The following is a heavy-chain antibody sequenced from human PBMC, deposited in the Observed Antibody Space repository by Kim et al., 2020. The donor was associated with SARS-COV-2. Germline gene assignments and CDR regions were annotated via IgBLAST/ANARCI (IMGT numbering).Heavy chain of an antibody. D-gene: IGHD3-10*01. J-gene: IGHJ6*02. CDR1: GFNFDEYA. CDR3: ARTSGSYYFYAMDV. Sequence: GGSLRLSCAASGFNFDEYAMSWARQVPGKGLEWVSGINWNGGSTGYADSVKGRFTISRDDAKKSLYLQMNSLRAEDTALYHCARTSGSYYFYAMDVWGQG. V-gene: IGHV3-20*01. CDR2: INWNGGST.